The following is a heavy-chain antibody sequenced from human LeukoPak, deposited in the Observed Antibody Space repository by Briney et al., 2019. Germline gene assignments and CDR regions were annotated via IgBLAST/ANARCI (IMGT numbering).Heavy chain of an antibody. D-gene: IGHD3-9*01. CDR3: AREEGDILTGYWIY. V-gene: IGHV3-21*01. J-gene: IGHJ4*02. CDR2: ISSSSSYI. CDR1: GFTFSSYS. Sequence: GGSLRLPCAASGFTFSSYSMNWVRQAPGKGLEWVSSISSSSSYIYYADSVKGRFTISRDNAKNSLYLQTNSLRAEDTAVYYCAREEGDILTGYWIYWGQGTLVTVSS.